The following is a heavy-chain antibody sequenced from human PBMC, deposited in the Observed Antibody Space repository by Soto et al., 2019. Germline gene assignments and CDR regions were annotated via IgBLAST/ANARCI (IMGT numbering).Heavy chain of an antibody. CDR2: ISYDGSNK. D-gene: IGHD3-22*01. J-gene: IGHJ4*02. CDR1: GFTFSNYG. CDR3: AKDTYYYDSSGYYVFDY. Sequence: GSLRLSCADSGFTFSNYGMHWVRQAPGKGLEWVAAISYDGSNKYYADSVEGRFTISRDNSKSTVYLQMNSLRAEDTVIYYCAKDTYYYDSSGYYVFDYWGQGALVTVSS. V-gene: IGHV3-30*18.